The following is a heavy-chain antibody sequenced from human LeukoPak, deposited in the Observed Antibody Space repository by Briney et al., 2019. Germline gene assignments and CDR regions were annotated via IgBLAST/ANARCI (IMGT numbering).Heavy chain of an antibody. CDR3: AREIGGNLHYDY. CDR2: INPKRGGT. D-gene: IGHD4-23*01. V-gene: IGHV1-2*04. Sequence: ASVTVSCKASGYTFTDYFIHWVRQAPGQGIEGMGWINPKRGGTNYAQNFQGCVTMTRDTSVRTAYMELSRLISDDTAVYYCAREIGGNLHYDYWGQGALVTVSS. CDR1: GYTFTDYF. J-gene: IGHJ4*02.